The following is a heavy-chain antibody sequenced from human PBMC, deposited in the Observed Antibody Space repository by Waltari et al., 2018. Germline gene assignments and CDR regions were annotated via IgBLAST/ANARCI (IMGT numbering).Heavy chain of an antibody. Sequence: QLQLQESGPGLVKPSETLSLTCTVPGGSISSSSYYWGWIRQPPGKGLEWIGSIYYSGSTYYHPSLKRRVTISVDPSKNQFSLKLSSVTAADTAVYYCARDRRLAGTDAFDIWGQGTMVTVSS. CDR2: IYYSGST. V-gene: IGHV4-39*07. D-gene: IGHD6-19*01. J-gene: IGHJ3*02. CDR3: ARDRRLAGTDAFDI. CDR1: GGSISSSSYY.